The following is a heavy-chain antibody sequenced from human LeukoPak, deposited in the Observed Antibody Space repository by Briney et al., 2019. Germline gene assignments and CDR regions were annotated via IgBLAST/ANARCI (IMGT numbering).Heavy chain of an antibody. CDR1: GGSISSYY. D-gene: IGHD6-19*01. V-gene: IGHV4-59*01. CDR2: IYYSGST. J-gene: IGHJ6*02. CDR3: ARASSGWYYYGMDV. Sequence: SETLSLTCTVSGGSISSYYWSWIRQPPGKGLEWIGYIYYSGSTNYNPSLKSRVTISVDTSKNQFSLELSSVTAADTAVYYCARASSGWYYYGMDVWGQGTTVTVSS.